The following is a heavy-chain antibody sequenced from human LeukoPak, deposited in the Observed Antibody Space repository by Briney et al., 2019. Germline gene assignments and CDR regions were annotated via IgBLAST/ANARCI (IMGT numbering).Heavy chain of an antibody. J-gene: IGHJ6*02. V-gene: IGHV1-69*04. CDR1: GGTFSSYA. Sequence: PTASVKVSCKASGGTFSSYAISWVRQAPGQGLEWMGRIIPIFGIANYAQKFQGRVTITADKSTSTAYMELRSLRSEDTAVYYCARDCSSTSCQEGYYYYYGMDVWGQGTTVTVSS. D-gene: IGHD2-2*01. CDR3: ARDCSSTSCQEGYYYYYGMDV. CDR2: IIPIFGIA.